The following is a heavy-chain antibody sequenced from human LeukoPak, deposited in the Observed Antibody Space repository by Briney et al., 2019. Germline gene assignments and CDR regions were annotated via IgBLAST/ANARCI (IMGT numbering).Heavy chain of an antibody. CDR1: GGSISSYY. Sequence: PSETLSLTCTVSGGSISSYYWSWIRQPPGKGPEWIGYIYYSGSTNYNPSLKSRVIISVDTSKAQFSLKLSSVTAADTAVYYCARARYSLDYMDVWGKGTTVTVSS. D-gene: IGHD1-26*01. CDR2: IYYSGST. V-gene: IGHV4-59*01. CDR3: ARARYSLDYMDV. J-gene: IGHJ6*03.